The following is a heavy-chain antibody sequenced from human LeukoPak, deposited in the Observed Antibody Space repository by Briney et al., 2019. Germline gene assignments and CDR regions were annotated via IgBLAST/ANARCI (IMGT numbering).Heavy chain of an antibody. CDR2: IYYSGST. J-gene: IGHJ3*02. CDR3: ARAVTWGPDAFDI. V-gene: IGHV4-59*01. D-gene: IGHD3-16*01. Sequence: SETLSLTCTVSGGSISSYYWSWIRQPPGKGLEWIGYIYYSGSTNYNPSLKSRVTISVDTSKNQFSLKLSSVTAADTAVYYCARAVTWGPDAFDIWGQGTMVTVSS. CDR1: GGSISSYY.